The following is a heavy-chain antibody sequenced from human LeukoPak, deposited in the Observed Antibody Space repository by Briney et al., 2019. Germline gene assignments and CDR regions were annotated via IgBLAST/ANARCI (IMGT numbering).Heavy chain of an antibody. V-gene: IGHV3-64D*09. CDR1: GFTFSSFA. Sequence: GGSLRLSCSASGFTFSSFAMHWVRQAPGKGLEHVSAISSDGGSTYYADSVKGRFTISRDNSKNTLYLQMSSLRAEDTAVYYCAKDLSWVVREPNAFDIWGQGTMVTVSS. J-gene: IGHJ3*02. CDR3: AKDLSWVVREPNAFDI. D-gene: IGHD3-10*01. CDR2: ISSDGGST.